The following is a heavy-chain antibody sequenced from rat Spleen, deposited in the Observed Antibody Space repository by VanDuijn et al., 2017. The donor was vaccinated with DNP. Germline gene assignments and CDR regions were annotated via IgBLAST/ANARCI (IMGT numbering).Heavy chain of an antibody. CDR1: GFTFSYYG. Sequence: EVQLVESGGGVVQPGRSLKLSCAASGFTFSYYGMAWVRQAPKKGLEWVTSISSSAGSTSYRDSVKGRFTISRDNAKSSLFLQMDSLRSEDTATYYCSTHPLTTVAPNWFASWGRGTLVTVSS. CDR2: ISSSAGST. J-gene: IGHJ3*01. D-gene: IGHD1-1*01. V-gene: IGHV5S13*01. CDR3: STHPLTTVAPNWFAS.